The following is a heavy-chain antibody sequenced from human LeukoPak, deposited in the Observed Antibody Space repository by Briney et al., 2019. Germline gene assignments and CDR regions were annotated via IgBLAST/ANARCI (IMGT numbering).Heavy chain of an antibody. V-gene: IGHV3-23*01. Sequence: GGSLRLSCAASGFTFSSYAMSWVRQAPGKGLEWVSAISGSGGSTYYADSVKGRFTISRDNSKNTLYLQMNSLRAEDTAVYYCAKTGSGYDFGLQDVWGQGTTVTVSS. D-gene: IGHD5-12*01. CDR2: ISGSGGST. CDR3: AKTGSGYDFGLQDV. CDR1: GFTFSSYA. J-gene: IGHJ6*02.